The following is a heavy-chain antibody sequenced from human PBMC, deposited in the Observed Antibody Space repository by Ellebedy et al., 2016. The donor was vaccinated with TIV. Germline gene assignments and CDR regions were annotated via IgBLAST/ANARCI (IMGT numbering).Heavy chain of an antibody. CDR1: GFSLSTSGMR. D-gene: IGHD4-23*01. J-gene: IGHJ4*02. CDR2: IDWDDDK. Sequence: SGPTLVKPTQTLTLTCTFSGFSLSTSGMRVSWIRQPPGKALEWLARIDWDDDKFYSTSLKTRLTISKDTSKNQVVLTMTNMDPVDTATYYCARSHYGGNPYYFDYWGQGTLVTVSS. V-gene: IGHV2-70*04. CDR3: ARSHYGGNPYYFDY.